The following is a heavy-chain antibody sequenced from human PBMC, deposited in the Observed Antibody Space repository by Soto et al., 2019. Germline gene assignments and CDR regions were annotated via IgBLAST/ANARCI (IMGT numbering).Heavy chain of an antibody. CDR2: ISWNSGSI. CDR1: GFTFDDYA. J-gene: IGHJ4*02. D-gene: IGHD6-13*01. Sequence: EVQLVESGGGLVQPGRSLRLSCAASGFTFDDYAMHWVRQAPGKDLEWVSGISWNSGSIGYADSVKGRFTISRDNAKNSLYLQMNSLRAEDTALYYCAKDKAAGPKGEFDYWGQGTLVTVSS. CDR3: AKDKAAGPKGEFDY. V-gene: IGHV3-9*01.